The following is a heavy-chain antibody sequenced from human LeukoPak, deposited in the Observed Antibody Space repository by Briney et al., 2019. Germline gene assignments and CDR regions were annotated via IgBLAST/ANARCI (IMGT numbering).Heavy chain of an antibody. V-gene: IGHV1-2*02. CDR1: GYTFTGYY. Sequence: ASVKVSCKASGYTFTGYYMHWVRQAPGQGLEWMGWINPNSGGTNCAQKFQGRVTMTRDTSISTAYMELSRLTSDDTAVYYCARVRSPVSYYCGMDVWGQGTTVTVSS. CDR3: ARVRSPVSYYCGMDV. D-gene: IGHD3-16*01. CDR2: INPNSGGT. J-gene: IGHJ6*02.